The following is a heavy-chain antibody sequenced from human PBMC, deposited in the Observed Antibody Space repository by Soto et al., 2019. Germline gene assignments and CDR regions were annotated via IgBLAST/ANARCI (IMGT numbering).Heavy chain of an antibody. Sequence: EVQLLESGGGLVQPEGSLRLSCEASGFTFSSYAMSWVRQAPGKGLEWVSGISGGGSTTYYADSVKGRFTISRDNSKNTLYLQVKCLRAEDTAVYYCARDQAAGGTISRYFQDWGQGTLVTVSS. CDR1: GFTFSSYA. D-gene: IGHD6-13*01. CDR2: ISGGGSTT. V-gene: IGHV3-23*01. CDR3: ARDQAAGGTISRYFQD. J-gene: IGHJ1*01.